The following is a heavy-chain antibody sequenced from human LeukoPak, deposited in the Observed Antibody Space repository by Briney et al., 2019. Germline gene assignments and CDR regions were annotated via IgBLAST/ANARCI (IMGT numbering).Heavy chain of an antibody. D-gene: IGHD1-26*01. V-gene: IGHV1-46*01. CDR2: INPSGGST. CDR3: ARDIYEGGSYQRGIDY. Sequence: ASVKVSCKASGYTFTSYYMHWVRQAPGQGLEWMGIINPSGGSTSYAQKFQGRVTMTRDTSTSTVYMELSSLRSEDTAVYYCARDIYEGGSYQRGIDYWGQGTLVTVSS. J-gene: IGHJ4*02. CDR1: GYTFTSYY.